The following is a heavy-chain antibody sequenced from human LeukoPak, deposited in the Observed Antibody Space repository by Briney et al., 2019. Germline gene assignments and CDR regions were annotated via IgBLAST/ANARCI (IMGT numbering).Heavy chain of an antibody. CDR3: ARDGGSYYDSSGPPVY. CDR2: IYYSGST. V-gene: IGHV4-59*01. J-gene: IGHJ4*02. Sequence: SETLSLTCTVSGGSISNYYWSWIRQPPGKGLEWIGYIYYSGSTNYNPSLKSRVTISVDTSKNQFSLKLSSVTAADTAVYYCARDGGSYYDSSGPPVYWGQGTLVTVSS. D-gene: IGHD3-22*01. CDR1: GGSISNYY.